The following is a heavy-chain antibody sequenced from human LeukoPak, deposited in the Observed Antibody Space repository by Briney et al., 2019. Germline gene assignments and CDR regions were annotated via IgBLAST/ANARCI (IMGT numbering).Heavy chain of an antibody. V-gene: IGHV3-7*01. J-gene: IGHJ4*02. CDR2: MDPGGIEK. D-gene: IGHD1-14*01. CDR3: ARPIVGISETIDS. Sequence: GGSLRLSCAASGFTFNIHWMTWVRQAPGRGLEGVANMDPGGIEKSYVDSVKGRFTISRENAKKLVFLQMNSLRAEDTAVYYCARPIVGISETIDSWGQGTLVTVSS. CDR1: GFTFNIHW.